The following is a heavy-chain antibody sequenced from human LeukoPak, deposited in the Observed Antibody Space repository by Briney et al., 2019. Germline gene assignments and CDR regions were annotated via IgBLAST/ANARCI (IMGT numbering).Heavy chain of an antibody. CDR3: AYRNNFEY. J-gene: IGHJ4*02. Sequence: GGSLRLSCAASGISFSSHGMHWVRQAPGKGLEWVAVIWYDGSNIYYTDSVKGRFTISRDDAKRTVDLQMDNLRAEDTAIYYCAYRNNFEYWGQGALVTVSS. CDR2: IWYDGSNI. D-gene: IGHD1-26*01. CDR1: GISFSSHG. V-gene: IGHV3-33*03.